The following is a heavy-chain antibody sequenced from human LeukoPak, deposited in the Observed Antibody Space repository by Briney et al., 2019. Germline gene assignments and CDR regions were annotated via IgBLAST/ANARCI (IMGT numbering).Heavy chain of an antibody. Sequence: GASVKVSCKASGYTFTDYYMHWVRQAPGQGLEWMGWINPSSGGTNYAQKFQGRVTMTSDTSINTAYMELSRLGSDDTALYYCARGTYYDSSAYSGVRLFDYWGQGTLVTVSS. D-gene: IGHD3-22*01. CDR2: INPSSGGT. V-gene: IGHV1-2*02. CDR3: ARGTYYDSSAYSGVRLFDY. CDR1: GYTFTDYY. J-gene: IGHJ4*02.